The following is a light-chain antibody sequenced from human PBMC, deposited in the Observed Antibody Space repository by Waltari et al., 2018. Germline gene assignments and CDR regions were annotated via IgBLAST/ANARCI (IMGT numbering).Light chain of an antibody. CDR2: VNSDGSH. Sequence: QLVLTQSPSASASLGASVKLTCTLSSGHSSNVVAWLQQQPEKGPRYLMKVNSDGSHSQGDEIPDRFSGTSSGAERYLTICNLQSEDEADYYCQSGGHGTWVFGGGTKLTVL. V-gene: IGLV4-69*01. J-gene: IGLJ3*02. CDR1: SGHSSNV. CDR3: QSGGHGTWV.